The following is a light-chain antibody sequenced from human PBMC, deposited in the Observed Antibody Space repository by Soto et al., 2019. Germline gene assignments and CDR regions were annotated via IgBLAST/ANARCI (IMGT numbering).Light chain of an antibody. CDR2: DVS. Sequence: QSALTQPASVCGSPGQSITISCTETDNDVGGHNYVSWFQQHPDKAPNLMIYDVSNRASGVSNRFSGSKSGNTASLTISGLQAENLADYFCMSYKFSSTYVFGTVTKVSVL. CDR1: DNDVGGHNY. CDR3: MSYKFSSTYV. V-gene: IGLV2-14*01. J-gene: IGLJ1*01.